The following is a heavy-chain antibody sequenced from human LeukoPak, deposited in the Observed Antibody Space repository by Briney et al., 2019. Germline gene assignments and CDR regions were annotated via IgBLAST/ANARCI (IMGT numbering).Heavy chain of an antibody. Sequence: SETLSLTCNVAGVSISSSYWSWIRQPPGKGLEWIGCISRSGNTNFNPSLKSRFSFSRDTSKNQISLKLNSVTAADTALYYCASGYFDSHDSSNAFDVWGQGTMVTVSS. CDR1: GVSISSSY. V-gene: IGHV4-59*08. CDR2: ISRSGNT. J-gene: IGHJ3*01. D-gene: IGHD3-9*01. CDR3: ASGYFDSHDSSNAFDV.